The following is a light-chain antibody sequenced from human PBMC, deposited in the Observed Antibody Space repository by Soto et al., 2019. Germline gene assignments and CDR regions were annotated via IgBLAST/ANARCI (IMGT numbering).Light chain of an antibody. CDR3: GSYTSTSTLGVV. V-gene: IGLV2-14*03. Sequence: QSVLTQPASVSGSPGQSITISCTGTRSDVGGYNFVSWYQHHPGKAPKLMIYDVSNRPSGVSNRFSGSKSGNTASLTISGLQAEDEADYYCGSYTSTSTLGVVFGGGTKLTVL. CDR1: RSDVGGYNF. CDR2: DVS. J-gene: IGLJ2*01.